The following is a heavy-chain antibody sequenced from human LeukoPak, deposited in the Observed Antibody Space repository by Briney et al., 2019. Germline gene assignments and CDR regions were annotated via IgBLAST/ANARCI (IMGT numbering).Heavy chain of an antibody. J-gene: IGHJ5*02. CDR3: ARVRIYGSGSGPLVSDFRHHFDH. Sequence: SETLSLTCAVSGASFSDSYWSWIRQPPGKGLEWIGEINHSGSTNYNPSLRSRVSISVDTSKKQFSLRLSSVTAADTAVYYCARVRIYGSGSGPLVSDFRHHFDHWGQGTLVTVSS. V-gene: IGHV4-34*01. D-gene: IGHD3-10*01. CDR2: INHSGST. CDR1: GASFSDSY.